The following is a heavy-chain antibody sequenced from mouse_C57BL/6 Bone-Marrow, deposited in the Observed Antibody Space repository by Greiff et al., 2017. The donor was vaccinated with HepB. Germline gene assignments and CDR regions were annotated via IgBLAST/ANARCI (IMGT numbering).Heavy chain of an antibody. J-gene: IGHJ3*01. V-gene: IGHV1-85*01. Sequence: QVQLQQSGPELVKPGASVKLSCKASGYTFTSYDINWVKQRPGQGLEWIGWIYPRDGSTKYNEKFKGKATLTVDTSSSTAYMELHSLTSEDSAVYFCARSSIYYYGSSSFAYWGQGTLVTVSA. D-gene: IGHD1-1*01. CDR2: IYPRDGST. CDR3: ARSSIYYYGSSSFAY. CDR1: GYTFTSYD.